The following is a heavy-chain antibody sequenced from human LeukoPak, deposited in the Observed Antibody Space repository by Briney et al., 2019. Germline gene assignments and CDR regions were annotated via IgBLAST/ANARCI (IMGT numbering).Heavy chain of an antibody. D-gene: IGHD5-24*01. CDR2: IKQDGSEK. J-gene: IGHJ4*02. CDR1: GFTFRTYW. Sequence: GGSLRLSXATSGFTFRTYWMSWVRQAPGKGLEWVANIKQDGSEKYYVDFVKGRFTISRDNAKNSLYLQMNSLRAEDTAVYYCANGDGFDYWGQGTLVTVSS. CDR3: ANGDGFDY. V-gene: IGHV3-7*01.